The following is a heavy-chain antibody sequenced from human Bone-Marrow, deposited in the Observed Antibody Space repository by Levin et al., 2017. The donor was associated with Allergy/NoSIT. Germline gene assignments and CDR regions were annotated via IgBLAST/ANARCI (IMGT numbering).Heavy chain of an antibody. CDR2: VKTKTDGGPT. CDR1: GFNFNNAW. V-gene: IGHV3-15*01. Sequence: GGSLRLSCAASGFNFNNAWMSWVRQAPGKGLEWVGRVKTKTDGGPTDYAAPVTGRFTISRDDSENTLYLQMNSLKTEDTAVYYCTTITMVSHFDHWGQGTLVTVSS. J-gene: IGHJ4*02. CDR3: TTITMVSHFDH. D-gene: IGHD3-10*01.